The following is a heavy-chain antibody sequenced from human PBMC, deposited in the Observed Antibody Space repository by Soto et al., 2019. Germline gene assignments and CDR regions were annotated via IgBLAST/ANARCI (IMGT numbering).Heavy chain of an antibody. CDR3: ARVSPPLDY. CDR2: INDQGGSP. CDR1: GFSFNNYW. J-gene: IGHJ4*02. Sequence: EAQLVESGGGIVQPGGSLRLSCAASGFSFNNYWMHWVRQAPGKGLVWVSRINDQGGSPSYADSVKGRFTISRDNAKNTLYLQMTSLRADDTAVYYCARVSPPLDYWGQGTLVTVSS. V-gene: IGHV3-74*01.